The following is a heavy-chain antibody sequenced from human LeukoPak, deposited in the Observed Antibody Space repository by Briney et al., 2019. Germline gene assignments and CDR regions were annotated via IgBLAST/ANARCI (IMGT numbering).Heavy chain of an antibody. V-gene: IGHV3-21*01. CDR2: ITNSGVHT. CDR3: ARQPQVAHFDY. J-gene: IGHJ4*02. CDR1: GFTFSSYA. D-gene: IGHD2-15*01. Sequence: GGSLRLSCAASGFTFSSYAMHWVRQAPGKGLEWVSSITNSGVHTYYTDSLKGRFTISRDNANNSLYLQMNSLSAEDAAIYYCARQPQVAHFDYWGQGTPVSVSS.